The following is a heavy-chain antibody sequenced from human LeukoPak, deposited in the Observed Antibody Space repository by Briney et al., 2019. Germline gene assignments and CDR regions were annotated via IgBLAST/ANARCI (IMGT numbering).Heavy chain of an antibody. CDR2: IYHTGST. V-gene: IGHV4-59*08. J-gene: IGHJ4*02. CDR3: ARHLGGYSGYRFDY. D-gene: IGHD5-12*01. CDR1: GGSVSDYY. Sequence: SETLSLTCTISGGSVSDYYWSWIRQSPGKGLEWIGYIYHTGSTSYSPSLRSRVTISVDTSKNQFSLKLSSVTAADTAVYYCARHLGGYSGYRFDYWGQGTLVTVSS.